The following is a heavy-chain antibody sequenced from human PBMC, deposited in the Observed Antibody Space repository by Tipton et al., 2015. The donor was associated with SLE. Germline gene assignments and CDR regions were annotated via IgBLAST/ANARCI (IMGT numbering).Heavy chain of an antibody. J-gene: IGHJ4*02. Sequence: TLSLTCAVYGGSFSGYYWSWIRQPPGKGLEWIGEINHSGSTNYNPSLKSRVTISVDTSKNQFSLKLSSVTAADTAVHYCARDQDSSGYYLWVYWGQGTLVTVSS. CDR3: ARDQDSSGYYLWVY. D-gene: IGHD3-22*01. CDR1: GGSFSGYY. CDR2: INHSGST. V-gene: IGHV4-34*01.